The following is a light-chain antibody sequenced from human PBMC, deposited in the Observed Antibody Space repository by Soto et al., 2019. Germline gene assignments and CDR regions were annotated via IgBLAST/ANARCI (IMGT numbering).Light chain of an antibody. Sequence: AIQMTQSPSSLSASVGDRVTITCRASQAIRNDLGWYQQEPGKAPKLLIFAASRLQIGVPSRFSGSGSGTDFTLTISSLQPEDFATFYCLQAYSYPLTFGPGTKVEI. V-gene: IGKV1-6*01. CDR2: AAS. CDR1: QAIRND. CDR3: LQAYSYPLT. J-gene: IGKJ3*01.